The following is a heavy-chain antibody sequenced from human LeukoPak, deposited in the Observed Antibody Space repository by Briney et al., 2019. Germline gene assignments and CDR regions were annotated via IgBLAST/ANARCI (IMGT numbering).Heavy chain of an antibody. V-gene: IGHV3-9*03. J-gene: IGHJ4*02. CDR1: GFTFDDYA. Sequence: GGSLRLSCAASGFTFDDYAMHWVRQAPGKGLEWVSGISWKSGRIGYAASVKGRFTISRDKAKYSLYLQMNSLRAEDIALYYCAKGSSGWYYFDYWGQGTLVTVSS. CDR2: ISWKSGRI. CDR3: AKGSSGWYYFDY. D-gene: IGHD6-19*01.